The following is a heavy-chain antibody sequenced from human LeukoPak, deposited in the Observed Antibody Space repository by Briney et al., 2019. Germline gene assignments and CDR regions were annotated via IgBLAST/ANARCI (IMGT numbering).Heavy chain of an antibody. CDR2: IYHSGST. V-gene: IGHV4-4*02. J-gene: IGHJ3*02. CDR3: ARDKGRAFDI. Sequence: SETLSLTCAVSGGSLSSSNWWGGVRQPPGKGLDGIGEIYHSGSTNYNPSLKSRVTISVDKSKSQFSLKLSSVTAADTAVYYCARDKGRAFDIWGQGTVVTVSS. CDR1: GGSLSSSNW.